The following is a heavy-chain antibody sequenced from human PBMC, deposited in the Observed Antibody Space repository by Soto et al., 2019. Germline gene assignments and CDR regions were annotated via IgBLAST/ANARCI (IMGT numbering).Heavy chain of an antibody. Sequence: SETLSLTCTVSGGSISSYYWSWIRQPPGKGLEWIGYIYYSGSTNYNPSLKSRVTISVDTSKNQFSLKLSSVTAADTAVYYCARHGATRAASERAYYYYGMDVWGQGTTVTVSS. CDR2: IYYSGST. D-gene: IGHD2-15*01. CDR3: ARHGATRAASERAYYYYGMDV. CDR1: GGSISSYY. J-gene: IGHJ6*02. V-gene: IGHV4-59*08.